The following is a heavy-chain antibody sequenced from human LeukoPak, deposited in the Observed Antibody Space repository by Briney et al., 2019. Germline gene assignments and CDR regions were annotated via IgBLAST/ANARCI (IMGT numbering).Heavy chain of an antibody. D-gene: IGHD4-17*01. CDR2: ISSSGTYI. Sequence: GGAPRLSCATPGFTFSSYSMDWVRQAPGKGVGWGSSISSSGTYIYYADSVKGRFTISRDNAKNSLYLQMNTLRAEDTAVYYCASTGITTVTVGWFDPWGQGTLVTVSS. V-gene: IGHV3-21*01. CDR3: ASTGITTVTVGWFDP. J-gene: IGHJ5*02. CDR1: GFTFSSYS.